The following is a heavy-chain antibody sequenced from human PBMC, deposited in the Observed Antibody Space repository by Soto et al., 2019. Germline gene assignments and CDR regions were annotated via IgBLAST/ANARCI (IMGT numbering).Heavy chain of an antibody. D-gene: IGHD5-18*01. CDR2: IRSKAYGGTT. Sequence: GGSLRLSCTASGFTFGDYAMSWVRQAPGKGLEWVGLIRSKAYGGTTEYAASVKGRFTISRDDSKSIAYLQMNSLKTEDTAVYYGARGGGYSYGLYYFDYWGQGTLVTVSS. V-gene: IGHV3-49*04. CDR3: ARGGGYSYGLYYFDY. CDR1: GFTFGDYA. J-gene: IGHJ4*02.